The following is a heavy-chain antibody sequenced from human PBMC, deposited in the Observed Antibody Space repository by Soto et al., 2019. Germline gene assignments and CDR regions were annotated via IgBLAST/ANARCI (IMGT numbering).Heavy chain of an antibody. V-gene: IGHV4-34*01. CDR3: ASGRN. CDR2: IKDTGST. J-gene: IGHJ4*02. CDR1: NGSLRGFY. Sequence: QVQLQQWGAGLLRPSETLSLTCAVFNGSLRGFYWSWIRQPPGKGLEWIGEIKDTGSTNYNPSLKSRVIMSLDKSKRQFSLKLSSVTAADTAIYYCASGRNWGQGTLVTVSS.